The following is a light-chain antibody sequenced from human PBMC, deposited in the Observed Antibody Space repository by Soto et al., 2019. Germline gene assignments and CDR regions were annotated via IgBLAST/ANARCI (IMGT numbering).Light chain of an antibody. CDR3: CSYACSYTLV. CDR1: SSDVGGYNY. CDR2: DVS. J-gene: IGLJ2*01. V-gene: IGLV2-11*01. Sequence: QSVLTQPRSVSGSPGQSVTISCTGTSSDVGGYNYVSWYQQHPGKAPKLMIYDVSKRPSGVPDRFSGSKSGNTASLTISGLPAEDEADYYCCSYACSYTLVFGGGTKLTVL.